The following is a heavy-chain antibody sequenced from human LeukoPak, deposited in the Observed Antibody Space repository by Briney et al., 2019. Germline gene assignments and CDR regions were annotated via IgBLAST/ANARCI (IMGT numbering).Heavy chain of an antibody. CDR2: IYYSGST. J-gene: IGHJ1*01. V-gene: IGHV4-59*01. CDR3: ARVEAYDSSGYYRAEYFQH. CDR1: GGSISSYY. D-gene: IGHD3-22*01. Sequence: SETLSLTCTVSGGSISSYYWSWIRQPPGKGLEWIGYIYYSGSTNYNPSLKSRVTISIETSKNQFSLKLSSVTAADTAMYYCARVEAYDSSGYYRAEYFQHWGQGTLVTVSS.